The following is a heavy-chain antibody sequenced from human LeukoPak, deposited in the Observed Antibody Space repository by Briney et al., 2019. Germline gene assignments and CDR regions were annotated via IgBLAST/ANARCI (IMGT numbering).Heavy chain of an antibody. CDR1: GYTFSSYP. CDR3: ARAGITITFGGVIDPRNWFFDL. J-gene: IGHJ2*01. Sequence: ASVKVSCKASGYTFSSYPIHWVRQAPGQRLEWMGWINADNGNTKYSQKFQGRVTITRDASASTAHMELSSLRSEDTAVYYCARAGITITFGGVIDPRNWFFDLWGRGTLVTISP. CDR2: INADNGNT. D-gene: IGHD3-16*02. V-gene: IGHV1-3*01.